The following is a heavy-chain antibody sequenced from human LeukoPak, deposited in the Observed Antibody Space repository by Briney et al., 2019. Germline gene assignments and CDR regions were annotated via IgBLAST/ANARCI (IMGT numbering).Heavy chain of an antibody. CDR2: IKQGGNEK. J-gene: IGHJ4*02. D-gene: IGHD4-23*01. V-gene: IGHV3-7*01. CDR1: GFTVSSNY. Sequence: PGGSLRLSCAASGFTVSSNYMSWVRQAPGKGLEWVAHIKQGGNEKQYMDSVRGRFTISRDNTKNSMYLQMDSLRDEDTAVYYCARAGRSFYGGSSDYWGQGTLVTVSS. CDR3: ARAGRSFYGGSSDY.